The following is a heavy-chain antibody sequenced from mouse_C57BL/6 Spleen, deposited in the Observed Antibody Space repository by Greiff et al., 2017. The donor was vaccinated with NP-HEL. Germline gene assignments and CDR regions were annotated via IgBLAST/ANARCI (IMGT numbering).Heavy chain of an antibody. CDR2: ISSGGDYI. Sequence: DVKLQESGEGLVKPGGSLKLSCAASGFTFSSYAMSWVRQTPEKRLEWVAYISSGGDYIYYADTVKGRFTISRDNARNTLYLQMSSLKSEDTAMYYCTRERITTGVYAMDYWGQGTSVTVSS. CDR3: TRERITTGVYAMDY. CDR1: GFTFSSYA. D-gene: IGHD1-1*01. V-gene: IGHV5-9-1*02. J-gene: IGHJ4*01.